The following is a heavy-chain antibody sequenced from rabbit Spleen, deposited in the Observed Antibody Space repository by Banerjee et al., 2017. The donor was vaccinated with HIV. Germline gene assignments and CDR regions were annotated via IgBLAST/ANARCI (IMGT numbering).Heavy chain of an antibody. J-gene: IGHJ4*01. CDR2: INAYTAKP. CDR1: GFSFSNKAV. D-gene: IGHD3-1*01. Sequence: QEQLVESGGGLVKPEGSLKLSCTASGFSFSNKAVMCWVRQAPGKGLEWIACINAYTAKPVYATWAKGRFTISRTSSTTVTLQMTSLTAADTATYFCARDLPGVVGWNFNLWGQGTLVTVS. CDR3: ARDLPGVVGWNFNL. V-gene: IGHV1S45*01.